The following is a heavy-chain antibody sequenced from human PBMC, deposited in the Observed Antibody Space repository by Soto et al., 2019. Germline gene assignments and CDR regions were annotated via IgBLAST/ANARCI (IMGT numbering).Heavy chain of an antibody. D-gene: IGHD6-13*01. V-gene: IGHV3-33*01. Sequence: QVQLVESGGGVVQPGRSLRLSCASSGFTFSRYGMHWVRQAPGKGLEWGGVIWFDGSSQFYADSVKGRFTFSRDNSKKTLYLQMNSLRAEDTAVYYCARDRLQQLGPPYAYYYMDVWGKGTTVTVSS. CDR1: GFTFSRYG. CDR3: ARDRLQQLGPPYAYYYMDV. CDR2: IWFDGSSQ. J-gene: IGHJ6*03.